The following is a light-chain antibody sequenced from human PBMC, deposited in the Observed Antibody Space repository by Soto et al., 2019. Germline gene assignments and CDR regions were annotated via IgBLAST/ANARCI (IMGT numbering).Light chain of an antibody. Sequence: EIVLSQSPGTLSLSPGERATLSCRASQSVSSNYLAWYQQKPGQAPRLLIYGASSRATGIPDRFSGSGSGTDFTLTISRLEPEDFAVYYYQQYGSSRTFGQGTKVDI. CDR3: QQYGSSRT. J-gene: IGKJ1*01. CDR2: GAS. CDR1: QSVSSNY. V-gene: IGKV3-20*01.